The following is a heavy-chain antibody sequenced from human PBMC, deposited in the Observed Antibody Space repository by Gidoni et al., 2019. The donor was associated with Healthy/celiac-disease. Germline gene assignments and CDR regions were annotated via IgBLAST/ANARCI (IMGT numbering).Heavy chain of an antibody. CDR2: INHSGRT. D-gene: IGHD3-10*01. CDR1: GWSFSGYY. CDR3: ASLIYYYGSGNSQGDY. V-gene: IGHV4-34*01. J-gene: IGHJ4*02. Sequence: QVQLQQWGAGLLKPSETLSLTCAVYGWSFSGYYWSWIRQPPGKGLEWIGEINHSGRTNYNPSLKSRVTISVDTSKNQFSLKLSSVTAADTAVYYCASLIYYYGSGNSQGDYWGQGTLVTVSS.